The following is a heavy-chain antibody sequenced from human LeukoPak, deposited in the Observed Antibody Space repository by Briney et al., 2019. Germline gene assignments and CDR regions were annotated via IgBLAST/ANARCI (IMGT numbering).Heavy chain of an antibody. J-gene: IGHJ4*02. CDR2: ISGSGGST. Sequence: SGGSLRLSCAASGFTFSSYAMSWVRQAPGKGLEWVSAISGSGGSTYYADSVKGRFTISRDNSKNTLYLQMNSLRAEDTAVYYCASDFLNSGSYGSDYWGQGTLVTVSS. CDR1: GFTFSSYA. V-gene: IGHV3-23*01. CDR3: ASDFLNSGSYGSDY. D-gene: IGHD1-26*01.